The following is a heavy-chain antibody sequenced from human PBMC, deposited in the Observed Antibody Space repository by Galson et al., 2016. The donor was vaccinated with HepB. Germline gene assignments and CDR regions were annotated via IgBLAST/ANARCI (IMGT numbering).Heavy chain of an antibody. CDR1: GFSLSSYW. V-gene: IGHV3-7*03. CDR2: IDQSERER. D-gene: IGHD3-22*01. J-gene: IGHJ5*02. Sequence: SLRLSCAASGFSLSSYWMSWVRQAPGKGLEWVASIDQSERERDYVDSVKGRLTLFRDNAKNALYLQMNSLRVEDTAVYHCVRKRYYYENKKGWFDLWGQGALVTVSS. CDR3: VRKRYYYENKKGWFDL.